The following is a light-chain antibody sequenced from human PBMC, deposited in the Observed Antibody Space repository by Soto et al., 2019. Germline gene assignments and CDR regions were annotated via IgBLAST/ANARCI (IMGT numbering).Light chain of an antibody. CDR2: DAS. CDR1: QNINNY. Sequence: DIQMTQSPSYMSASVGDIVXITCQASQNINNYLNWYQQKPGRAPKXLIYDASNLEAGVPSRFRGSGSGTDFTFTISRLQPEDIATYYCQQYENLPTFGQGTRLEIK. J-gene: IGKJ5*01. V-gene: IGKV1-33*01. CDR3: QQYENLPT.